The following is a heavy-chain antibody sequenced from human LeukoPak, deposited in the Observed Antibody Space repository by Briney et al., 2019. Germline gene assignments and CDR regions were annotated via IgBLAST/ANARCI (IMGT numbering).Heavy chain of an antibody. J-gene: IGHJ5*02. CDR2: IKQDGSEK. CDR3: AKDGSSWYEVGSWFDP. V-gene: IGHV3-7*03. D-gene: IGHD6-13*01. Sequence: PGGSLRLSCAASGFTFSSYWMSWVRQAPGKGLEWVANIKQDGSEKYYVDSVKGRFTISRDNAKNSLYLQMNSLRAEDTALYYCAKDGSSWYEVGSWFDPWGQGTLVTVSS. CDR1: GFTFSSYW.